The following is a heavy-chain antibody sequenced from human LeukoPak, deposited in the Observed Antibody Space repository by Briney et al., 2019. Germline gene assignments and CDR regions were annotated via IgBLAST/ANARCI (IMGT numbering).Heavy chain of an antibody. J-gene: IGHJ4*02. CDR1: GFTFSYYS. Sequence: KPGGSLRLSCAASGFTFSYYSMNWVRQAPGKGLEWVSSISSSSSYIYYADSVKGRFTISRDNAKNSLYLQMNSLRAEDTAVYYCAKVGYCSSTSCFDYWGQGTLVTVSS. CDR2: ISSSSSYI. D-gene: IGHD2-2*01. CDR3: AKVGYCSSTSCFDY. V-gene: IGHV3-21*01.